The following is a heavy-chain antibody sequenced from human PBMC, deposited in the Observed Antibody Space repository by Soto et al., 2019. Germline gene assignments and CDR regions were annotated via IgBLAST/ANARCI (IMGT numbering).Heavy chain of an antibody. D-gene: IGHD3-22*01. J-gene: IGHJ4*02. CDR1: GGTFSSYA. CDR2: IIPIFGTA. V-gene: IGHV1-69*06. Sequence: SVKVSCKASGGTFSSYAISWVRQAPGQGLEWMGGIIPIFGTANYAQKFQGRVTITADKSTSTAYMELSSLRSEDTAVYYCARDLRYDSSGPFDYWGQGTLVTVSS. CDR3: ARDLRYDSSGPFDY.